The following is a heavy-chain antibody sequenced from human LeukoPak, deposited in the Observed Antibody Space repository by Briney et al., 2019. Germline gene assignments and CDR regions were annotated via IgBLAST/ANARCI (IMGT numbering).Heavy chain of an antibody. J-gene: IGHJ6*02. V-gene: IGHV1-2*04. Sequence: ASVKVSCKASGYTFTGYYMHWVRQAPGQGLEWTGWINPNSGGTNYAQKFQGWVTMTRDTSISTAYMELSRLRSDDTAVYYCARHNNYGDDYYYYYGMDVWGQGTTVTVSS. D-gene: IGHD4-17*01. CDR2: INPNSGGT. CDR3: ARHNNYGDDYYYYYGMDV. CDR1: GYTFTGYY.